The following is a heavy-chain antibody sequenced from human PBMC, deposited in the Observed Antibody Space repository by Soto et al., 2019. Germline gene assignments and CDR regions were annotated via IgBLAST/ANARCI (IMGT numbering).Heavy chain of an antibody. CDR1: GGSISSYY. CDR3: ARVNVYYDSSGYYYYYGMDV. CDR2: IYYSGST. Sequence: SETLSLTCTVSGGSISSYYWSWIRQPPGKGLEWIGYIYYSGSTNYNPSLKSRVTISVDTSKNQFSLKLGSVTAADTAVYYCARVNVYYDSSGYYYYYGMDVWGQGTTVTVSS. V-gene: IGHV4-59*01. D-gene: IGHD3-22*01. J-gene: IGHJ6*02.